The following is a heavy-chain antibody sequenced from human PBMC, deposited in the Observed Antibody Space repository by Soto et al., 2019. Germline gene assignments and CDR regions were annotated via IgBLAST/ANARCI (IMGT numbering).Heavy chain of an antibody. V-gene: IGHV4-38-2*01. Sequence: SETLSLTCAVSGYSISSGYYCAWLWQPPGKGLEWIGSIYHGGSTYYNPSLNSRVNLSIDITNNHVPLTLNTASAADTPAHYCARVGPWVPYCDGSSPYPLDNWIDLWGQGTLVTVSS. CDR1: GYSISSGYY. CDR2: IYHGGST. CDR3: ARVGPWVPYCDGSSPYPLDNWIDL. J-gene: IGHJ5*02. D-gene: IGHD2-21*01.